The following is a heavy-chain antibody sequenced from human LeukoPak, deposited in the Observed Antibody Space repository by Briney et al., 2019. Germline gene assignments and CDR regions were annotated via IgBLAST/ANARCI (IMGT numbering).Heavy chain of an antibody. CDR1: GYSISSGYY. J-gene: IGHJ4*02. V-gene: IGHV4-38-2*01. D-gene: IGHD5-24*01. Sequence: SETLSLTCAVSGYSISSGYYWGWIRQPPGKGLEWIGSIYHSGSTYFNPSLKSRVTISVDTSKNQFSMKLSSVTAADTAVYYCARLTREMATKHFDYWGQGTLVTVSS. CDR2: IYHSGST. CDR3: ARLTREMATKHFDY.